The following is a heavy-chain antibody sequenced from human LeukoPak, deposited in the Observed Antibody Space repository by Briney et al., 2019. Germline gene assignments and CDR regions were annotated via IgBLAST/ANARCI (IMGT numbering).Heavy chain of an antibody. D-gene: IGHD2-2*01. CDR3: ARDVVGTRLDY. J-gene: IGHJ4*02. V-gene: IGHV3-33*01. CDR1: GFTFSSYG. CDR2: IWYDGSNK. Sequence: PGRSLRLSCAASGFTFSSYGMHWVRQAPGKGLEWVAVIWYDGSNKYYADSVKGRFTISRDNSKNTLYLQMNSLRAEDTAVYYCARDVVGTRLDYWGQGTLVTVSS.